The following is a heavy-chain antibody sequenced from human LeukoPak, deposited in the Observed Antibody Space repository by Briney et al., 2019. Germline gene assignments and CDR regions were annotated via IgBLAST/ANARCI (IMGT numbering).Heavy chain of an antibody. V-gene: IGHV3-23*01. CDR2: ISGSGGST. D-gene: IGHD3-22*01. J-gene: IGHJ4*02. CDR3: AKDSTGVYDSSGYYYSPSFDY. Sequence: PGGSLRLSCAASGFTFSSYAMSWVRQAPGKGLEWVSAISGSGGSTYYADSVKGRFTISRDNSKSTLYPQMNSLRAEDTAVYYCAKDSTGVYDSSGYYYSPSFDYWGQGTLVTVSS. CDR1: GFTFSSYA.